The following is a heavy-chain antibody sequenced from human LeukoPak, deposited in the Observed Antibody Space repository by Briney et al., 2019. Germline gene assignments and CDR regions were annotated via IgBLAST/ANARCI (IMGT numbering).Heavy chain of an antibody. D-gene: IGHD4-23*01. V-gene: IGHV4-59*01. CDR1: GSMSDYY. CDR2: VYYSGNT. Sequence: SETLSLTCTVSGSMSDYYWGWIRQPPGEGLEWIGTVYYSGNTYYNPSLKSRVTISVDTSKNQFSLKLSSVTAADTAVYYCARVTFDRYYYYMDVWGKGTTVTVSS. J-gene: IGHJ6*03. CDR3: ARVTFDRYYYYMDV.